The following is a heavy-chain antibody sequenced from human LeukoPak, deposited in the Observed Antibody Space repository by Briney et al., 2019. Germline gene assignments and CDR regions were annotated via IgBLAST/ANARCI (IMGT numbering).Heavy chain of an antibody. CDR3: ARTTTVVTPADY. CDR2: IIPIFGTA. CDR1: GGTFSSYA. V-gene: IGHV1-69*13. J-gene: IGHJ4*02. Sequence: SVKVSCKASGGTFSSYAISWVRQAPGQGLEWMGGIIPIFGTANYAQKFQGRVTITADESTSTAYMELSSLRSEDTAVYYCARTTTVVTPADYWGQGTLVTVSS. D-gene: IGHD4-23*01.